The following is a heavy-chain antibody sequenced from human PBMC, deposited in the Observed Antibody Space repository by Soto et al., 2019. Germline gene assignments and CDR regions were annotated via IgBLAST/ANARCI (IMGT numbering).Heavy chain of an antibody. CDR2: IWYDGSNK. Sequence: QVQLVESGGGVVQPGRSLRLSCAASGFTFSSYGMHWVRQAPGKGLEWVAVIWYDGSNKYYADSVKGRFTISRDNSKNTLYLQINSLRAEDTAVYYCARDRSRYGMDVWGQGTTVTVSS. CDR1: GFTFSSYG. D-gene: IGHD3-10*01. J-gene: IGHJ6*02. CDR3: ARDRSRYGMDV. V-gene: IGHV3-33*01.